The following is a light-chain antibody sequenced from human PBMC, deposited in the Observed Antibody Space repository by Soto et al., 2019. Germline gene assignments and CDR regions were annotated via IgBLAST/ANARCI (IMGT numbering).Light chain of an antibody. CDR2: EVT. J-gene: IGLJ1*01. Sequence: QSALTQPPSASGSPGQSVTISCTGTSSDIGGYNYVSWYQQHPGKAPKLMIYEVTKRPSGVPDRFPGSKSGNTASLTVSGLQADDEADYYCSSYSGSNNFGVFGTGTKLTVL. CDR3: SSYSGSNNFGV. V-gene: IGLV2-8*01. CDR1: SSDIGGYNY.